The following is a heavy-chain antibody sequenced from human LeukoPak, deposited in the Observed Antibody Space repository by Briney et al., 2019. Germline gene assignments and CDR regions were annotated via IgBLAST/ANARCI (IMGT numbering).Heavy chain of an antibody. Sequence: GASVTVSCKASGYTFTGYHLHWVRQAPGQGLEGMGWMNLNTGGTNYAQKFEGRVTMTRDTSISSAYMELSRLRSDDTAVYYCATDHSTSPVVAYWGQGTLVTVSS. D-gene: IGHD6-13*01. V-gene: IGHV1-2*02. CDR2: MNLNTGGT. CDR1: GYTFTGYH. J-gene: IGHJ4*02. CDR3: ATDHSTSPVVAY.